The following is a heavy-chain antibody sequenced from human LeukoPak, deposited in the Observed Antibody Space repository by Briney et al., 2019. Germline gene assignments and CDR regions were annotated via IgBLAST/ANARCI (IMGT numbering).Heavy chain of an antibody. V-gene: IGHV4-34*01. CDR3: ARLGFKTRGSGSYRRDWFDP. CDR2: INHSGST. D-gene: IGHD3-10*01. J-gene: IGHJ5*02. CDR1: GGSFSGYY. Sequence: SETLSLTCAVYGGSFSGYYWSWIRQPPGKGLEWIGEINHSGSTNYNPSLKSRVTISVDTSKNQFSLKLSSVTAADTAVYYCARLGFKTRGSGSYRRDWFDPWGQGTLVTVSS.